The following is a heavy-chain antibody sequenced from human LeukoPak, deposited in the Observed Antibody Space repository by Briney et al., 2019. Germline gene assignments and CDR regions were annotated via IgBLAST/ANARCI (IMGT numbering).Heavy chain of an antibody. D-gene: IGHD6-13*01. V-gene: IGHV4-39*07. J-gene: IGHJ1*01. CDR3: ARVAAGIGFFQH. CDR2: IHHSGST. CDR1: GDSISSSNYY. Sequence: SETLSLTCSVSGDSISSSNYYWGWIRQPPGKGLEWIGNIHHSGSTYYNPSLKSRVTISVDTSKNQLSLKLSSVTAADTAVYYCARVAAGIGFFQHWGQGTLVTVSS.